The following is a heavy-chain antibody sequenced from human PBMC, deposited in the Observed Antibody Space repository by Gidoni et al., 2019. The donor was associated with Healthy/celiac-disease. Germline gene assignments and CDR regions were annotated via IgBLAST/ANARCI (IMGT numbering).Heavy chain of an antibody. J-gene: IGHJ5*02. D-gene: IGHD6-19*01. V-gene: IGHV3-49*03. CDR3: TRDNGWSGAVTEPVAVRGGFDP. CDR1: GFTFGDYA. Sequence: EVQLVESGGGLVQPGRSLRLSCTASGFTFGDYAMSWFRQAPGKGLEWVGFIRSKAYGGTTEYAASVKGRFTISRDDSKSIAYLQMNSLKTEDTAVYYCTRDNGWSGAVTEPVAVRGGFDPWGQGTLVTVSS. CDR2: IRSKAYGGTT.